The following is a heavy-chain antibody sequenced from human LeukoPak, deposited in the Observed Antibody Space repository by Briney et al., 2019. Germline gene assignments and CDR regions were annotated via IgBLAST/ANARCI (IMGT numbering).Heavy chain of an antibody. D-gene: IGHD2-2*01. CDR1: GGSISSYY. V-gene: IGHV4-59*01. J-gene: IGHJ2*01. Sequence: SETLSLTCTVSGGSISSYYWSWIRQPPGKGLEWIGYIYYSGSTNYNPSLKSRVTISVDTSKNQFSLKLSSVTAADTAVYYCARAVSSRTNWYSDLWGRGTLVTVSS. CDR3: ARAVSSRTNWYSDL. CDR2: IYYSGST.